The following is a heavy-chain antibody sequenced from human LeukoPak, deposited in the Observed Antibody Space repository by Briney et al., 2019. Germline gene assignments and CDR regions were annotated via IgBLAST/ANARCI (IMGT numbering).Heavy chain of an antibody. V-gene: IGHV3-7*03. CDR1: GFTVSSNY. Sequence: GGSLRLSCATSGFTVSSNYMSWVRQAPGKGLEWAANIKEDGTETYYVDSVKGRFTISRDNAKNSLYLQMNSLRVEDTAVYYCAKEGRSLQTYWGQGTLVTVSS. J-gene: IGHJ4*02. CDR3: AKEGRSLQTY. CDR2: IKEDGTET. D-gene: IGHD5-24*01.